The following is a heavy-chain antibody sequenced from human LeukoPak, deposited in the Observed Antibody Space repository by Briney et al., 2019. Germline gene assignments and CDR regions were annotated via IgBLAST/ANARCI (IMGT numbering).Heavy chain of an antibody. D-gene: IGHD3-10*01. CDR3: ARAIPARRGENWFDS. J-gene: IGHJ5*01. CDR2: IGPNGDT. CDR1: GFTFSTSD. Sequence: GGSLRLSCAASGFTFSTSDMHWVRQATGKGLEWVSAIGPNGDTYYPGSVKGRFTISRENAKNSLYLQMNSLRVGDTAVYYCARAIPARRGENWFDSWGQRTLVTVSS. V-gene: IGHV3-13*01.